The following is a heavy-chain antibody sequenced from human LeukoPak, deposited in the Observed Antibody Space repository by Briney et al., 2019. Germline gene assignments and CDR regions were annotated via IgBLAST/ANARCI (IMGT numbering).Heavy chain of an antibody. CDR2: IWYDGSNK. CDR3: AKAPPIYYDSSGYDY. D-gene: IGHD3-22*01. CDR1: GFTFSSYG. V-gene: IGHV3-33*06. Sequence: GRSLRLSCAASGFTFSSYGMHWVRQAPGKGLEWVAVIWYDGSNKYYADSVKGRFTISRDNSKNTLYLQVNSLRAEDAAVYYCAKAPPIYYDSSGYDYWGQGTLVTVSS. J-gene: IGHJ4*02.